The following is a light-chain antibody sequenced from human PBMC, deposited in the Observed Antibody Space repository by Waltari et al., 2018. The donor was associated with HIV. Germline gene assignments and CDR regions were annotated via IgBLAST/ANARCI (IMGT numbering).Light chain of an antibody. Sequence: IQMPQSPSSLSASVGDRVTITCRASQSISTYLNWYQQKPGKAPKLLIYASSSLQSGVPSRFSGSGSGTDFTLTISSLQPEDFATYYCQQSYSTREFTFGPGTKVDIK. V-gene: IGKV1-39*01. CDR3: QQSYSTREFT. J-gene: IGKJ3*01. CDR2: ASS. CDR1: QSISTY.